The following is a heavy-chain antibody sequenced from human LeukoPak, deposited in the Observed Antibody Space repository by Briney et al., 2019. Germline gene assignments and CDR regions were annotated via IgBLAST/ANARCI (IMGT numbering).Heavy chain of an antibody. J-gene: IGHJ6*02. D-gene: IGHD5-24*01. V-gene: IGHV4-34*01. CDR1: GGSFSGYY. Sequence: SETLSLTCAVYGGSFSGYYWSWIRQPPGKGLEWIGEINHSGSTNYNPSLKSRVTISVDTSKNQFSLKLSSVTAADTAVYYCARGPDGSYYYYGMDVWGQGTTVTVSS. CDR2: INHSGST. CDR3: ARGPDGSYYYYGMDV.